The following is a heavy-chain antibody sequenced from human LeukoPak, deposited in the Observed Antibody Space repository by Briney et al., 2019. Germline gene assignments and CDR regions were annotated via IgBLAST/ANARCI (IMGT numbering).Heavy chain of an antibody. CDR2: ITKSGDST. V-gene: IGHV3-23*01. J-gene: IGHJ4*02. CDR3: AKDGGLWVSAHWGDS. Sequence: PGGSLRLSCAASGFTFSAFGMNWVRQAPGKGLEWVSTITKSGDSTYYVDSVKGRFTISRDNSKNTLYLQMNSLRAEDTAVYYCAKDGGLWVSAHWGDSWGRGTLVTVSS. D-gene: IGHD7-27*01. CDR1: GFTFSAFG.